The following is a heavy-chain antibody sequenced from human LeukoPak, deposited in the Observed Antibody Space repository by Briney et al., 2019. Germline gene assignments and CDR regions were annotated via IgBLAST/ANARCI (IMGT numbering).Heavy chain of an antibody. CDR1: GFTFSSYG. Sequence: GGSLRLSCAASGFTFSSYGMHWVRQAPGKGVEWVAVIWYDGSKKYYADSVKGRFTISRDNSNNTLYLQMNSLRVEDTAVYYCARDNGGAYYGVAHWGQGTLVTVSS. J-gene: IGHJ5*02. V-gene: IGHV3-33*01. D-gene: IGHD2-8*01. CDR2: IWYDGSKK. CDR3: ARDNGGAYYGVAH.